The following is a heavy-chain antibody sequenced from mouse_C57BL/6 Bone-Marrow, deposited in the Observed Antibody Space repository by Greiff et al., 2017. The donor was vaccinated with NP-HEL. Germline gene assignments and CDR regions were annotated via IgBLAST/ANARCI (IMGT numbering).Heavy chain of an antibody. Sequence: VQLQQSGAELVKPGASVKLSCKASGYTFTSYWMHWVKQRPGQGLEWIGMIHPNSGSTNYNEKFKSKATLTVDKSSSTAYMQLSSLTSEDSAVYYCARERGPGNYREFAYWGQGTLVTVSA. CDR1: GYTFTSYW. D-gene: IGHD2-1*01. V-gene: IGHV1-64*01. CDR2: IHPNSGST. J-gene: IGHJ3*01. CDR3: ARERGPGNYREFAY.